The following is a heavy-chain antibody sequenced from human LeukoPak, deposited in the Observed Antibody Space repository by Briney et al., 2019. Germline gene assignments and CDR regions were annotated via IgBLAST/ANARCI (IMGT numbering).Heavy chain of an antibody. D-gene: IGHD3-3*01. V-gene: IGHV3-33*01. CDR3: ARCAYDFWSAYGMDV. CDR1: GFTFSSYG. Sequence: GGSLRLSCAASGFTFSSYGMHWVRQAPGKGLEWVAVIWYDGSNKYYADSVKGRFTISRDNSKNTLYLQMNSLRAEDTAVYYCARCAYDFWSAYGMDVWGQGTTATVSS. CDR2: IWYDGSNK. J-gene: IGHJ6*02.